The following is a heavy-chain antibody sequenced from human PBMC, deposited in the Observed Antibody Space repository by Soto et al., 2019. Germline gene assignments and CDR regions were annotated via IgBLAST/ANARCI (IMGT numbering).Heavy chain of an antibody. V-gene: IGHV4-34*01. CDR1: GGSFSGYY. CDR3: ARGYGQLVRHPLDV. Sequence: SETLSLTCAVYGGSFSGYYWTWIRQTPGKGLEWIGEIYHSGSTNYNPSLKSRVTISVDTSKNQFSLKLRSVTAADTAVYYCARGYGQLVRHPLDVWGQGTTVTVYS. D-gene: IGHD6-6*01. CDR2: IYHSGST. J-gene: IGHJ6*02.